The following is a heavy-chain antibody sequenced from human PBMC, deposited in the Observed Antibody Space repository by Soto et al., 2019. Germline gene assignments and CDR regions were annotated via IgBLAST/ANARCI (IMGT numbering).Heavy chain of an antibody. V-gene: IGHV1-2*04. D-gene: IGHD7-27*01. CDR1: GYTFTGYY. CDR2: INPNSGGT. Sequence: ASVKVSRKASGYTFTGYYMHWVRQAPGQGLEWMGWINPNSGGTNYAQKFQGWVTMTRDTSISTAYMELSRLRSDDTAVYYCARGRTGEGLSAFDIWGQGTMVTVSS. CDR3: ARGRTGEGLSAFDI. J-gene: IGHJ3*02.